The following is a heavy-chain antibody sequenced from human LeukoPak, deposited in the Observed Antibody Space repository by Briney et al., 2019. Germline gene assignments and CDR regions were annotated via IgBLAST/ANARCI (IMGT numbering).Heavy chain of an antibody. CDR3: ARDARYCSSTSCYDYYYYYGMDV. CDR2: IIPIFGTA. CDR1: GYTFTSYG. V-gene: IGHV1-69*05. J-gene: IGHJ6*02. Sequence: SVKVSCKASGYTFTSYGISWVRQAPGQGLEWMGGIIPIFGTANYAQKFQGRVTITTDESTSTAYMELSSLRSEDTAVYYCARDARYCSSTSCYDYYYYYGMDVWGQGTTVTVSS. D-gene: IGHD2-2*01.